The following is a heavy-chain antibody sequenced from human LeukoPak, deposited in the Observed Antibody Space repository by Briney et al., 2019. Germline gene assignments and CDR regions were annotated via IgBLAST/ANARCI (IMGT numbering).Heavy chain of an antibody. CDR3: ARDPWNYYDSSGGPGP. J-gene: IGHJ5*02. Sequence: KTSQTLSLTCAVSGASISSGAYSWNWVRQSPGKGLEWIGSIYYSGSTYYNPSLKSRVTISVDTSKNQFSLKLSSVTAADTAVYYCARDPWNYYDSSGGPGPWGQGTLVTVSS. CDR1: GASISSGAYS. D-gene: IGHD3-22*01. V-gene: IGHV4-30-2*06. CDR2: IYYSGST.